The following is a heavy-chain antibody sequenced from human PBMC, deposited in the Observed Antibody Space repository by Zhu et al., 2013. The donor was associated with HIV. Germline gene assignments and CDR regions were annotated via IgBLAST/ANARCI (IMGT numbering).Heavy chain of an antibody. D-gene: IGHD6-6*01. CDR1: GGTFNSYA. J-gene: IGHJ6*02. Sequence: QVHLVQSGAEVKKPGSSVKVSCKASGGTFNSYAFNWVRQAPGQGLEWMGRVIPFLDTTNYAQKFQGTVSITADKSTSTAYMELSSLRSDDTAVYYCARVGRGSSTYFYDMDVWGQGTTVTASS. V-gene: IGHV1-69*08. CDR2: VIPFLDTT. CDR3: ARVGRGSSTYFYDMDV.